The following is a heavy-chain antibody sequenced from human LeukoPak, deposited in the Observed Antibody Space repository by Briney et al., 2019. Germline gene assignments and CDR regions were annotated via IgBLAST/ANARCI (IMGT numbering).Heavy chain of an antibody. D-gene: IGHD1-26*01. CDR2: ISYDGSNK. J-gene: IGHJ6*02. CDR3: AREATDRPWGYGMDV. CDR1: GFTFSSYA. Sequence: PGGSLRLSCAASGFTFSSYAMHWVRQAPGKGLEWVAVISYDGSNKYYADSVKGRFTISRDNSKNTLYLQMNSLRAEDTAVYYRAREATDRPWGYGMDVWGQGTTVTVSS. V-gene: IGHV3-30-3*01.